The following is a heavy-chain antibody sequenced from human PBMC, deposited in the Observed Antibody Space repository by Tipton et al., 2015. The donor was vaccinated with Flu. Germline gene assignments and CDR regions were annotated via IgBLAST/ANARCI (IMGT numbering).Heavy chain of an antibody. CDR3: ATHDYGDYETDY. D-gene: IGHD4-17*01. V-gene: IGHV4-38-2*02. CDR2: IYHSGST. Sequence: LRLSCTVSGYSISSGYYWGWIRQPPGKGPEWIGSIYHSGSTYYNPSLKSQVTISVDTSKNQFSLKLSSVTAADTAVYYCATHDYGDYETDYWGQGTLVTVSS. J-gene: IGHJ4*02. CDR1: GYSISSGYY.